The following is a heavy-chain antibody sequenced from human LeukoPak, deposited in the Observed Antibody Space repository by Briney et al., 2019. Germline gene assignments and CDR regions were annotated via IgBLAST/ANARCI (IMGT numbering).Heavy chain of an antibody. Sequence: GGSLRLSCAASGFTVSSNYMSWVRQAPGKGLEWISNIRTTAEGAKYAYYADSVKGRVAISRDDGKNTLYLHMNSLRDDDTAVYYCATDQRYAFDYWGQGILVTVSS. J-gene: IGHJ4*02. CDR2: IRTTAEGAKYA. CDR1: GFTVSSNY. CDR3: ATDQRYAFDY. V-gene: IGHV3-48*02. D-gene: IGHD3-9*01.